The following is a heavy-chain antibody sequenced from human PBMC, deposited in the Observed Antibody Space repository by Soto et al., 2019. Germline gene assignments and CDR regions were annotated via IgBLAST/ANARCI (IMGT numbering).Heavy chain of an antibody. D-gene: IGHD5-18*01. CDR1: GFTVSSNH. CDR3: ARGVDTAKVGY. Sequence: VQLVESGGGLIQPGGSLRLSGAASGFTVSSNHMTWVRQAPGSGPEWVSTIYHGGNTYDADSVKGRFTIPRDNSTTMMYLQMNSLRAVDTAVHYCARGVDTAKVGYWGQGTLVTVSS. J-gene: IGHJ4*02. V-gene: IGHV3-53*01. CDR2: IYHGGNT.